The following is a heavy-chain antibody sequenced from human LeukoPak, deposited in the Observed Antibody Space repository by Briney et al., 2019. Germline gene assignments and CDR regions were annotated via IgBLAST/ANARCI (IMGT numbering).Heavy chain of an antibody. CDR3: AKGKIYCSSTSCYYYHGMDV. Sequence: GSLRLSCAASGFTFSSYAMSWVRQAPGKGLEWVSAISGSGGSTYYADSVKGRFTISRDNSKNTLYLQMNSLRAEDTAVYYCAKGKIYCSSTSCYYYHGMDVWGQGTTVTVSS. CDR1: GFTFSSYA. D-gene: IGHD2-2*01. V-gene: IGHV3-23*01. J-gene: IGHJ6*02. CDR2: ISGSGGST.